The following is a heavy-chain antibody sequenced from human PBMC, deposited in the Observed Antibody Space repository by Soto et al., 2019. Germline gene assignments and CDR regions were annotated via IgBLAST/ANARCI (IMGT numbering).Heavy chain of an antibody. V-gene: IGHV3-53*04. CDR1: GFTVSSNY. CDR2: IYSGGST. CDR3: ARETTVTMGEGTFDI. D-gene: IGHD4-17*01. J-gene: IGHJ3*02. Sequence: EVQLVESGGGLVQPGGSLRLSCAASGFTVSSNYMSWVRQAPGKGLEWVSVIYSGGSTYYADSVKGRFTISRHNSKNTLYLQMNSLRAEDTAVYYCARETTVTMGEGTFDIWGQGTMVTVSS.